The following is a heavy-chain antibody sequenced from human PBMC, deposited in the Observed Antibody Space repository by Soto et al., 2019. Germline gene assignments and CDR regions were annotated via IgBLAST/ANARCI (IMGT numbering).Heavy chain of an antibody. J-gene: IGHJ5*02. V-gene: IGHV4-34*01. Sequence: KSSETLSLTCAVYGGSFSGYYWSWIRQPPGKGLEWIGEINHSGSTNYNPSLKSRVTISVDTSKNQFSLKLSSVTAADTAVYYCARGGRGYSYAWGQGTLVTVSS. CDR1: GGSFSGYY. D-gene: IGHD5-18*01. CDR3: ARGGRGYSYA. CDR2: INHSGST.